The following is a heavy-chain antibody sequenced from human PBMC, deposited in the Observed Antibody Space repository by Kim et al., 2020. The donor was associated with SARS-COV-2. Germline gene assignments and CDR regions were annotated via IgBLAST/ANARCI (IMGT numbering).Heavy chain of an antibody. CDR3: ARYSGSAFDI. J-gene: IGHJ3*02. Sequence: NYADSVKGRFTISRDNAKNTLYLQMNNLRPEDAAVYYCARYSGSAFDIWGQWTMVSVSS. V-gene: IGHV3-74*01. D-gene: IGHD1-26*01.